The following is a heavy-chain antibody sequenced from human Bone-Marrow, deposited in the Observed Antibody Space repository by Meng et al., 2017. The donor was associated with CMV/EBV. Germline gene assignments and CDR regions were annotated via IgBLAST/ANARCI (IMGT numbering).Heavy chain of an antibody. V-gene: IGHV1-2*02. Sequence: KASGYTFTGYYIHGLRQDHGQGLEWMGWVSTSDGGTNFAQKFQGRVTMTRDTSISTAYMELSRLRSDDTAVYYCTRDLSMDTPMLTDYWGQGTLVTVSS. CDR2: VSTSDGGT. D-gene: IGHD5-18*01. J-gene: IGHJ4*02. CDR1: GYTFTGYY. CDR3: TRDLSMDTPMLTDY.